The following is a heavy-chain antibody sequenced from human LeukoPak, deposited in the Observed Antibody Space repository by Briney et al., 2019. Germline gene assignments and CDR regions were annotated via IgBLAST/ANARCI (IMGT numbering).Heavy chain of an antibody. V-gene: IGHV3-21*01. J-gene: IGHJ5*02. CDR3: ARPSGSNYVYNWFDP. CDR2: ISSSSSYI. CDR1: GFTFSSYS. Sequence: GGSLRLSCAASGFTFSSYSMNWVRQAPGKGLEWVSSISSSSSYIYYADSVKGRFTISRDNAKNSLYLQMNSLRAEDTAVYYCARPSGSNYVYNWFDPWGQGTLVTVSS. D-gene: IGHD4-11*01.